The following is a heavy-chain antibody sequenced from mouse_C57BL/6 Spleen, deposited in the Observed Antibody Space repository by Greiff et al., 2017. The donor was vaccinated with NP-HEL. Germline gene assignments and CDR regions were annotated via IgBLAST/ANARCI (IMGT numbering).Heavy chain of an antibody. D-gene: IGHD1-1*01. Sequence: EVHLVESGGGLVQPGGSLKLSCAASGFTFSDYYMYWVRQTPEKRLEWVAYISNGGGSTYYPDTVKGRFTISRDNAKNTLYLQMSRLKSEDTAMYYCARHSSYEDWYFDVWGTGTTVTVSS. CDR2: ISNGGGST. V-gene: IGHV5-12*01. CDR3: ARHSSYEDWYFDV. CDR1: GFTFSDYY. J-gene: IGHJ1*03.